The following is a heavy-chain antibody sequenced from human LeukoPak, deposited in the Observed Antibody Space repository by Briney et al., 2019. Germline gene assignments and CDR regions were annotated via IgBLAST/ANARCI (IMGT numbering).Heavy chain of an antibody. CDR1: GGSISSYY. CDR3: ARDQLAMVRGAKYGMDV. D-gene: IGHD3-10*01. J-gene: IGHJ6*04. CDR2: IYYRGST. Sequence: SETLSLTCTVSGGSISSYYWSWIRQPPGKGLEWIGYIYYRGSTNYNPSLKSRVTISVDTSKNQFSLKLSSVAAADTAVYYCARDQLAMVRGAKYGMDVWGKGTTVTVSS. V-gene: IGHV4-59*12.